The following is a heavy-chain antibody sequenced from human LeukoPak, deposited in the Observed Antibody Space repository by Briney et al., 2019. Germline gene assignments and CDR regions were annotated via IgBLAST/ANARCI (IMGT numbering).Heavy chain of an antibody. D-gene: IGHD3-22*01. J-gene: IGHJ4*02. Sequence: KASETLSLTCTVSGGSISSSSYYWGWIRQPPGKGLEWIGSIYYSGSTYYNPSLKSRVTISVDTSKNQFSLKLSSVTAADTAVYYCARGSAYYYDSSGYPDYWGQGTLVTVSS. V-gene: IGHV4-39*07. CDR2: IYYSGST. CDR3: ARGSAYYYDSSGYPDY. CDR1: GGSISSSSYY.